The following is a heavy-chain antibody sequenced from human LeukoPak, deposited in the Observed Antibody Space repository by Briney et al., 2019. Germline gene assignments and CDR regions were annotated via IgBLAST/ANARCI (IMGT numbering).Heavy chain of an antibody. CDR3: ARIPGYCTNTRCLSYMDV. J-gene: IGHJ6*03. Sequence: KSGGSLRLSCAASGFTFNRNNMNWFRQAPGKGLEWVSDIDSSSYYIYYADSVKGRFTISRDNAKNSLYLQMNSLRAEDTAVYYCARIPGYCTNTRCLSYMDVWGKGTTVTVSS. D-gene: IGHD2-8*01. CDR1: GFTFNRNN. CDR2: IDSSSYYI. V-gene: IGHV3-21*01.